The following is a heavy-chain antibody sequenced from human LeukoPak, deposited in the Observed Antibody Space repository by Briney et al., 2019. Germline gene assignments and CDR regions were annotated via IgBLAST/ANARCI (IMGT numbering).Heavy chain of an antibody. CDR1: GFTLSIYA. Sequence: PGGSLRLSCAASGFTLSIYAMSWVRQAPGKGLEWVSSSGSGSSSTYYADSVKGRFTISRDTSKNTLCLQMNSLRAEDTAVYYCAKEQWLGNMNYFDHWAREPWSPSP. D-gene: IGHD6-19*01. CDR3: AKEQWLGNMNYFDH. J-gene: IGHJ4*02. CDR2: SGSGSSST. V-gene: IGHV3-23*01.